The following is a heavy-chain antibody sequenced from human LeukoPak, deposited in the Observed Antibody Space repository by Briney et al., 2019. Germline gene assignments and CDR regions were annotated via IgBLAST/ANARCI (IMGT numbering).Heavy chain of an antibody. Sequence: SQTLSLTCTVSGGSISSVDYYWSWIRQPPGKGLERIGYIYYSGTTHYNPSLKSRVTLSVDTSNNQFSLKLSSVTAADTAVYYCARQEYLASFDYWGQGTLVTVSS. CDR1: GGSISSVDYY. CDR2: IYYSGTT. J-gene: IGHJ4*02. CDR3: ARQEYLASFDY. D-gene: IGHD2-2*01. V-gene: IGHV4-30-4*08.